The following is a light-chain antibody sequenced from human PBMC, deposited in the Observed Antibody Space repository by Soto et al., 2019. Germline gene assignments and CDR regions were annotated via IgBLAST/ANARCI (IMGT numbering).Light chain of an antibody. V-gene: IGKV4-1*01. CDR1: QSVLYSSNNKNY. J-gene: IGKJ2*01. Sequence: DIVTTQSPDSLAVSLGERATINCKSSQSVLYSSNNKNYLAWYQQKPGQPPKLLIYWASTRESGVPDRFSGSGSGTDFTLTISSLQAEDVAVYYCQQYYSTPYTFGQGTKREIK. CDR3: QQYYSTPYT. CDR2: WAS.